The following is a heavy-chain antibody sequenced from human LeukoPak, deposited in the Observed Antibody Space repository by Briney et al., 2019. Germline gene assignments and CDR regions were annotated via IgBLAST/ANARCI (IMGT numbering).Heavy chain of an antibody. CDR2: INTNTGNP. CDR3: AREGPTVTTEYYYYYMDV. Sequence: ASVKVSCKASGYTFTSYAMNWVRQAPGQGLEWMGWINTNTGNPTYAQGFTGRFVFSLDTSVSTAYLQISSLKAEDTAVYYCAREGPTVTTEYYYYYMDVWGKGTTVTVSS. J-gene: IGHJ6*03. D-gene: IGHD4-17*01. CDR1: GYTFTSYA. V-gene: IGHV7-4-1*02.